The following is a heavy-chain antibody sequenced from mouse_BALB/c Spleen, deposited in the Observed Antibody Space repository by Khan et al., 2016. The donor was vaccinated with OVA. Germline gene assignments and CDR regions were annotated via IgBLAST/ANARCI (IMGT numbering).Heavy chain of an antibody. Sequence: VQLQQSGPELVKPGASVKISCKASGYTFTDYNMDWVRQSHGKSLEWIGYIFPNNGDSGYKQKFKTKAALTVDSSSSTAFMELRSLTSEDSAVYYCTRSSYGSFGYWGRGTLVTVSA. D-gene: IGHD1-2*01. J-gene: IGHJ3*02. V-gene: IGHV1S29*02. CDR2: IFPNNGDS. CDR3: TRSSYGSFGY. CDR1: GYTFTDYN.